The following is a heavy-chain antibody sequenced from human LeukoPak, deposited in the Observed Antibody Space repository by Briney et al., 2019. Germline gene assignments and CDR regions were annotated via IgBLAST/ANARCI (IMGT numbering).Heavy chain of an antibody. CDR1: GGSISSYY. V-gene: IGHV4-59*01. Sequence: SETLSLTCTVSGGSISSYYWSWIRQPPGKGLEWIGYIYYSGSTNYNPSLKSRVTISVDTSKNQFSLKLSSVTAADTAVYYCARDKSTHQLEPYYFDYWGQGTLVTVSS. D-gene: IGHD1-1*01. CDR3: ARDKSTHQLEPYYFDY. CDR2: IYYSGST. J-gene: IGHJ4*02.